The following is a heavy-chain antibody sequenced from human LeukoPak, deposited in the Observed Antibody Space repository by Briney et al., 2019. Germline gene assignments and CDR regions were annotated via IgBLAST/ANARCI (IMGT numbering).Heavy chain of an antibody. J-gene: IGHJ4*02. CDR1: GGSISSSSYY. CDR3: ARPVSIAAADYYFGY. V-gene: IGHV4-39*01. D-gene: IGHD6-13*01. Sequence: SETLSLTCTVSGGSISSSSYYWGWIRQPPGKGLEWIGSIYYSGSTYYNPSLKSRVTISVDTSKNQFSLKLSSVTAADTAVYYCARPVSIAAADYYFGYWGQGTLVTVSS. CDR2: IYYSGST.